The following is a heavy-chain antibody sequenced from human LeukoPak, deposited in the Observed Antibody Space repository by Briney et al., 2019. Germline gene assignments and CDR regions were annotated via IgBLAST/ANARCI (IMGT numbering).Heavy chain of an antibody. D-gene: IGHD3-10*01. J-gene: IGHJ4*02. CDR2: INHSGRT. V-gene: IGHV4-34*01. Sequence: SETLSLTCAVYGGSFSSYYRSWIRQPPGKGLEWIGQINHSGRTNNNPSLKSRVTISVDTSKNQFSLKMSSVTAADTAVYYCSRQMVRETIDYWGQGTLVTVSS. CDR1: GGSFSSYY. CDR3: SRQMVRETIDY.